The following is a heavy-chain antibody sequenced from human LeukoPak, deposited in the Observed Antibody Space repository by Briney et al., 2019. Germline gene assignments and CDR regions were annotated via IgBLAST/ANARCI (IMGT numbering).Heavy chain of an antibody. D-gene: IGHD3-10*01. Sequence: GRSLRLSCAASGFTFSSFAMHWVRQAPGKGLECVALISYDGSNKYYADSVKDRFTISRDNSKNTLYLQMNSLRAEDTAVYYCAKVPMVRGVKGAFDIWGQGTMVTVSS. CDR3: AKVPMVRGVKGAFDI. J-gene: IGHJ3*02. CDR1: GFTFSSFA. CDR2: ISYDGSNK. V-gene: IGHV3-30-3*01.